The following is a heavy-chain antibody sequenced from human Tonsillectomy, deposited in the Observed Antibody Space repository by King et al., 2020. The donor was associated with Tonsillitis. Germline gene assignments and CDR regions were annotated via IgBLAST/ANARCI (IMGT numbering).Heavy chain of an antibody. D-gene: IGHD2-15*01. J-gene: IGHJ6*02. CDR1: GFTFSSYD. CDR3: ARMVPMGYCSGGSCYSIRYGMDV. V-gene: IGHV3-13*01. CDR2: IGTAGDT. Sequence: QLVQSGGGLVQPGGSLRLSCAASGFTFSSYDMHWVRQATGKGLEWVSAIGTAGDTYYPGSVKGRFTISRENAKNSLYLQMNSLRAGETAVYYCARMVPMGYCSGGSCYSIRYGMDVWGQGTTVTVSS.